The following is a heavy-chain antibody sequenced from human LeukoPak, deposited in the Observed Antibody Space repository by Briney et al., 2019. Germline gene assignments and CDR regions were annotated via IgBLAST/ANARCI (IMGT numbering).Heavy chain of an antibody. D-gene: IGHD3-22*01. CDR3: ARDPGDNNGYYYFDY. CDR2: THYSGST. Sequence: RSETLSLTCSVSGGSTSSYYWSWIRQPPGKGREWIGNTHYSGSTNYNPSLKSRVTISLDTSKKQISLKLSSVTAADTAVYYCARDPGDNNGYYYFDYWGQGTLVTVSS. J-gene: IGHJ4*02. CDR1: GGSTSSYY. V-gene: IGHV4-59*01.